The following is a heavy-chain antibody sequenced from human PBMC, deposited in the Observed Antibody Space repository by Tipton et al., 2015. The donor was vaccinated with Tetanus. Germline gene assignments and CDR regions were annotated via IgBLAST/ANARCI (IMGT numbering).Heavy chain of an antibody. CDR2: LHYTGST. CDR1: GGSISGYY. Sequence: GLVKPSETLSLTCTVSGGSISGYYWSWIRQPPERGLEWIGNLHYTGSTKYNPSLKSRVTMSVDTSKNHFSLNLRSVTAADSAVYHCARYGKGYCSGGNCHSAVFDIWGLGTVVTVSS. D-gene: IGHD2-15*01. V-gene: IGHV4-59*01. CDR3: ARYGKGYCSGGNCHSAVFDI. J-gene: IGHJ3*02.